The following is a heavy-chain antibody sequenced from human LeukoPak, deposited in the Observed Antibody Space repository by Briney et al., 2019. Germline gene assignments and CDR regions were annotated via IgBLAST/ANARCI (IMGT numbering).Heavy chain of an antibody. V-gene: IGHV1-69*05. D-gene: IGHD3-22*01. J-gene: IGHJ4*02. CDR2: IIPIFGTA. Sequence: ASVKVSCKASGGTFSSYAISWVRQAPGQGLEWMGGIIPIFGTANYAQKFQGRVTITTDESTSTAYMELSSLRSEDTAVYYCAREDDSSGYYFHWDQGTLVTVSS. CDR3: AREDDSSGYYFH. CDR1: GGTFSSYA.